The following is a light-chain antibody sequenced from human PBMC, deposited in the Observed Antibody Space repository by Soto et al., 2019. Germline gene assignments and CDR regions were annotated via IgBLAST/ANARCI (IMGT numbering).Light chain of an antibody. CDR2: EVT. J-gene: IGLJ2*01. CDR3: CSFAGGSTYVV. V-gene: IGLV2-23*02. CDR1: SSDVGSYNR. Sequence: QSALSQPASVSGSPGQSITISCTGTSSDVGSYNRVSWYQHHPGKAPRVMIYEVTKRPSGVPNRFSGSKSGNTASLTISGLLAEDEADYHCCSFAGGSTYVVFGGGTKLTVL.